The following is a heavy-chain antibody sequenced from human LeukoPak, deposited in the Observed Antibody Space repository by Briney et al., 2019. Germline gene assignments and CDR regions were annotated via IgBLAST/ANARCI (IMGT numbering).Heavy chain of an antibody. Sequence: ASVKVSCKASGYTFTSYGISWVRQAPGQRLEWMGWISAHNGNTNYAQKLQGRVTMTTDTSTSTAYMELRSLRSDDTAVYYCARGGYYGSGNDFRFDPWGQGTLVTVSS. D-gene: IGHD3-10*01. CDR1: GYTFTSYG. CDR2: ISAHNGNT. CDR3: ARGGYYGSGNDFRFDP. V-gene: IGHV1-18*01. J-gene: IGHJ5*02.